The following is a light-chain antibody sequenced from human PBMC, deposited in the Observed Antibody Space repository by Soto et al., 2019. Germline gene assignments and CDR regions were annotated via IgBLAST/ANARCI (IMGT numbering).Light chain of an antibody. CDR1: QSVNSN. CDR3: QEYNNWPPYP. J-gene: IGKJ2*01. Sequence: EIVMTQSPATLSVSPGERATLSCRASQSVNSNLAWYQQKPGQAPSLLIYGASTRATGVPARFSGSGSGTEYTLTTSNLHSEDFAVYYCQEYNNWPPYPFGQGTQLVIK. V-gene: IGKV3-15*01. CDR2: GAS.